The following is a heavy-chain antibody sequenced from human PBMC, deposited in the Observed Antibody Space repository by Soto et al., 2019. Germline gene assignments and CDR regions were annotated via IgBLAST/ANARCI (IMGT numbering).Heavy chain of an antibody. D-gene: IGHD2-2*01. CDR2: IYYSGTT. J-gene: IGHJ4*02. CDR1: GGSISSYD. CDR3: ARLIRCKTTSCYFDY. V-gene: IGHV4-59*08. Sequence: PSETLSLTCTLSGGSISSYDWSWIRQPPGKGLEWIGYIYYSGTTYYNPSLKSRVTSEDTSKNQFSLKLSSVTAADTAVFYCARLIRCKTTSCYFDYWGQGTLVTVSS.